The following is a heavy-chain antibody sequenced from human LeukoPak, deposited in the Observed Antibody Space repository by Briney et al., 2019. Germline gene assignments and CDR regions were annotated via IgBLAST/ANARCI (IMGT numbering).Heavy chain of an antibody. CDR2: IYHIGST. Sequence: SETLSLTCTVSGYSISSGYYWGWIRQPPGKGLEWIGSIYHIGSTYYNPSLKSRVTISVDTSKTQFSLKLSSVTAADTAVYYCARSGSYYSAVDAFDIWGQETMVTVSS. D-gene: IGHD1-26*01. CDR3: ARSGSYYSAVDAFDI. CDR1: GYSISSGYY. V-gene: IGHV4-38-2*02. J-gene: IGHJ3*02.